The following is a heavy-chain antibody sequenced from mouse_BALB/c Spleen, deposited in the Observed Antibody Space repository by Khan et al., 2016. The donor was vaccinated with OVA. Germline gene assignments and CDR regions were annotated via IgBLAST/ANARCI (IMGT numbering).Heavy chain of an antibody. CDR1: GYSITSDYA. CDR3: ARSLYYSDSYALDY. V-gene: IGHV3-2*02. Sequence: EVKLLESGPGLVKPSQSLSLTCTVTGYSITSDYAWNWIRQFPGNKLEWMGYISSTGSTSYHPSLKGRISITRDTSKNQFFLHLNSVTSEDTATYYCARSLYYSDSYALDYWGQGTSVTVSS. D-gene: IGHD2-13*01. CDR2: ISSTGST. J-gene: IGHJ4*01.